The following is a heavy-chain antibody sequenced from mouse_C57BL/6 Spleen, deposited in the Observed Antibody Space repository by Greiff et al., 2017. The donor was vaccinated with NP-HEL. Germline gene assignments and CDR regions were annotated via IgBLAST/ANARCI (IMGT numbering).Heavy chain of an antibody. CDR1: GYTFTSYW. D-gene: IGHD1-1*01. CDR3: ERKGGDYYGSSSWFAY. CDR2: IDPSDSET. J-gene: IGHJ3*01. V-gene: IGHV1-52*01. Sequence: QVQLQQPGAELVRPGSSVKLSCKASGYTFTSYWLHWVKQRPIQGLEWIGNIDPSDSETHYNQKFKDKATLTVDKSSSTAYMQLSSLTSEDSAVYYCERKGGDYYGSSSWFAYWGQGTLVTVSA.